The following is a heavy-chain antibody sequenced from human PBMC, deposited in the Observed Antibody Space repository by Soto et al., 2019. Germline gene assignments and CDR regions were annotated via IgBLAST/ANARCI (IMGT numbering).Heavy chain of an antibody. Sequence: QVQLVQSGAEVTTPGSSVTVSCTASGGTFSSYAISWVRQAPGQGLEWMGGIIPIFGTANYAQKFQGRVTITADESTSTAYMELSSLRYEDTAVYYCASRPNREYWFDPWGQGTLVTVSS. V-gene: IGHV1-69*01. J-gene: IGHJ5*02. CDR3: ASRPNREYWFDP. CDR2: IIPIFGTA. CDR1: GGTFSSYA. D-gene: IGHD3-10*01.